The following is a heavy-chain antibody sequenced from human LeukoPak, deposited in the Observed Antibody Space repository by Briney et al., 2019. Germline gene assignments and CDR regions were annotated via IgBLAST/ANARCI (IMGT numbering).Heavy chain of an antibody. D-gene: IGHD6-19*01. CDR3: ARDYSSGWFYYGMDV. V-gene: IGHV1-69*13. CDR2: IIPIFGTA. CDR1: GGTFSSYA. J-gene: IGHJ6*02. Sequence: SVKVSCKASGGTFSSYAISWVRQAPGQGLEWMGGIIPIFGTANYAQEFQGRVTITADESTSTAYMELSSLRSEDTAVYYCARDYSSGWFYYGMDVWGQGTTVTVSS.